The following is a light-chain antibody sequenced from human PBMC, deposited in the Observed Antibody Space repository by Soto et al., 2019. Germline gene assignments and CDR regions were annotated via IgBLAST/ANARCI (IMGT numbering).Light chain of an antibody. CDR3: SSYSSSSTRVI. CDR2: DVS. Sequence: QSVLTQPASVSGSPGQSITISCTGTNSDVGSYNYVSWYQQHPGKAPKLMIYDVSNRPSGVSNRFSGSKSGDTASLTISGLQAEDEADYYCSSYSSSSTRVIFGGGTKRTVL. V-gene: IGLV2-14*01. CDR1: NSDVGSYNY. J-gene: IGLJ2*01.